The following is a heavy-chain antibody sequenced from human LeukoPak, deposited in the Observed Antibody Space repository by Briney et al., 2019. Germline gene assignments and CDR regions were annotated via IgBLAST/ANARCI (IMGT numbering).Heavy chain of an antibody. Sequence: PGGSLRLSCAASGFTFSSYSMNWVRQAPGKGLEGVSSISSSSSYIYYADPVKGRFTISRDNAKNSLYLQMNSLRAEDTAVYYCALGDYYDSSGYYNYLSVYWGQGTLVTVSS. CDR1: GFTFSSYS. CDR2: ISSSSSYI. J-gene: IGHJ4*02. CDR3: ALGDYYDSSGYYNYLSVY. V-gene: IGHV3-21*01. D-gene: IGHD3-22*01.